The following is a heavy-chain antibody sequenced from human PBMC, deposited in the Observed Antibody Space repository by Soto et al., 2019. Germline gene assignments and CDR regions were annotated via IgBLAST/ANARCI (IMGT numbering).Heavy chain of an antibody. CDR3: AMYSSSSLDY. J-gene: IGHJ4*02. D-gene: IGHD6-6*01. Sequence: QVQLVQSRAEVKKPGASVKVSCKASGYTFTSYAISWVRQAPGQGLEWMGWISPYNGNTTSAQKFQGRVTMTTDTSTSIAYMELRSLRSDDTAVYYCAMYSSSSLDYWGQGTLITVAS. CDR2: ISPYNGNT. CDR1: GYTFTSYA. V-gene: IGHV1-18*04.